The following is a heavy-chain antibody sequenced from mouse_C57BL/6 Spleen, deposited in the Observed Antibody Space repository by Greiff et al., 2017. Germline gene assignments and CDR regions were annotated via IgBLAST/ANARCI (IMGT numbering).Heavy chain of an antibody. V-gene: IGHV1-52*01. Sequence: QVQLQQPGAELVRPGSSVKLSCKASGYTFTSYWMHWVKQRPIQGLEWIGNIDPSDSETHYNQKFKDKATLTVDKSSSTAYMQLSSLTSEDSAVYYCSRSYYCSSYWYFDVWGTGTTVTVSS. J-gene: IGHJ1*03. CDR1: GYTFTSYW. CDR3: SRSYYCSSYWYFDV. CDR2: IDPSDSET. D-gene: IGHD1-1*01.